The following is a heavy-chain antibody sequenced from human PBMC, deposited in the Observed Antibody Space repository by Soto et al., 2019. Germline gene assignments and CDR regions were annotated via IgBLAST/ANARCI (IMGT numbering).Heavy chain of an antibody. D-gene: IGHD3-10*01. CDR1: GGTFSSYA. V-gene: IGHV1-69*12. J-gene: IGHJ4*02. CDR3: ARGACRGSGSYYRGYSRRYFDY. CDR2: IIPIFGTA. Sequence: QVQLVQSGAEVKKPGSSVKVSCKASGGTFSSYAISWVRQAPGQGLEWMGGIIPIFGTANYAQKFQGRVTITADESTSTAYMELSSLRSEDTAVYYCARGACRGSGSYYRGYSRRYFDYWGQGTLVTVSS.